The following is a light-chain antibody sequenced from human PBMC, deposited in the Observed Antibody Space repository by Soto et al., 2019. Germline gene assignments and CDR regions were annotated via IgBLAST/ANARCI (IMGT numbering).Light chain of an antibody. CDR1: SSNIGSNY. V-gene: IGLV1-47*01. CDR3: AAWDDSLSGWV. Sequence: QSALTQPPSASGTPGQRVTISCSGSSSNIGSNYVYWYQQLPGTAPKLLIYRNNQRPLGVPDRFSGSKSGTSASLAISGLRSEDEADYYCAAWDDSLSGWVFGGGTQLTVL. CDR2: RNN. J-gene: IGLJ3*02.